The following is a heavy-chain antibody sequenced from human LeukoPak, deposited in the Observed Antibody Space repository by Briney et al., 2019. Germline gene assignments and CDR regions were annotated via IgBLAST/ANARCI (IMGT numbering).Heavy chain of an antibody. CDR2: IYYSGST. D-gene: IGHD6-13*01. Sequence: SETLSLTCTVSGGSISSHYWSWIRQPPGKGLEWIGYIYYSGSTNYNPSLKSRVTISVDTSKNQFSLKLSSVTAADTAVYYCARWGSYSSSWSGMDVWGQGTTVTVSS. V-gene: IGHV4-59*11. CDR1: GGSISSHY. CDR3: ARWGSYSSSWSGMDV. J-gene: IGHJ6*02.